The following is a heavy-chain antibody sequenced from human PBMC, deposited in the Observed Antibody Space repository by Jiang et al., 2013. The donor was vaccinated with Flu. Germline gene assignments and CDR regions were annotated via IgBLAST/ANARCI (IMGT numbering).Heavy chain of an antibody. V-gene: IGHV1-8*01. J-gene: IGHJ4*02. CDR3: ASSLILVGATAEFDY. CDR2: MNPNSGNT. Sequence: EVKKPGASVKVSCKTSGYAFTSYDINWVRQATGQGLEWMGWMNPNSGNTGYAQKFQGRVTMTRNTSISTAYMELSSLRSEDTAVYYCASSLILVGATAEFDYWGQGTLVTVSS. CDR1: GYAFTSYD. D-gene: IGHD1-26*01.